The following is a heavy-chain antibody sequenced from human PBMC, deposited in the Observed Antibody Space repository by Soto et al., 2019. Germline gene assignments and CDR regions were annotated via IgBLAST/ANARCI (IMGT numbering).Heavy chain of an antibody. CDR2: IYFRGNT. J-gene: IGHJ4*02. D-gene: IGHD2-8*02. Sequence: SETLSLTCSVSGDSINRDKYYWGWIRQPPGKGLEWIGSIYFRGNTHCNPSLRTRVTISLDKSKSQFSLKLNSVTAADSAVYFCARLEGLAAHWYYFYFWGRGALVTVSS. CDR3: ARLEGLAAHWYYFYF. V-gene: IGHV4-39*01. CDR1: GDSINRDKYY.